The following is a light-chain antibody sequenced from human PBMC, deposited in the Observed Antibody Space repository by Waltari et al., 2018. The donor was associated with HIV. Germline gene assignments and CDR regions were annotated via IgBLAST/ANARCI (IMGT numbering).Light chain of an antibody. CDR2: DNN. Sequence: QSVLTQPPSVSAAPRQKVTISCSGTSSKIGNNFVSWYQQLPGTAPKLLIYDNNKRPSGIPDRFSGSKSGTSATLGITGLQTGDEADYFCATWDRSLSRVIFGGGTRLTVL. CDR3: ATWDRSLSRVI. CDR1: SSKIGNNF. V-gene: IGLV1-51*01. J-gene: IGLJ2*01.